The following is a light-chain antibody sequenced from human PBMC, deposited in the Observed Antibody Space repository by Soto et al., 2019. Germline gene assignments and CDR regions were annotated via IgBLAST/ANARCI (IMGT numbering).Light chain of an antibody. CDR2: GAS. Sequence: EIVMTQSPGTLSVSTGERATLSCRSSQSVDSNLAWYQQKPGQAPRVLIYGASNRATGIPDRFRGSGSGTEFTLTISSLQSEDFAVYYCQQYESWPLTFGGGTKVDIK. CDR1: QSVDSN. CDR3: QQYESWPLT. J-gene: IGKJ4*01. V-gene: IGKV3D-15*01.